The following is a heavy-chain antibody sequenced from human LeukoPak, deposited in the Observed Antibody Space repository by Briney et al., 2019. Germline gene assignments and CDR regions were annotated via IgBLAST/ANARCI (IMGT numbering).Heavy chain of an antibody. D-gene: IGHD5-24*01. J-gene: IGHJ4*02. CDR3: ALSLEEMATISY. Sequence: GGSLRLSCAASGFSLSSYAMNWVRQTPGKGLEWVSSISSSSAYMYYADSVKGRFTISRDNAKNSLYLQMNSLRAEDTAVYYCALSLEEMATISYWGQGTLVTVSS. V-gene: IGHV3-21*01. CDR2: ISSSSAYM. CDR1: GFSLSSYA.